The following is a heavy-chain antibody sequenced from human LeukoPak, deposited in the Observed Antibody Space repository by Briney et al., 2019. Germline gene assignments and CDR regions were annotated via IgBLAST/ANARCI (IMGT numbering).Heavy chain of an antibody. D-gene: IGHD6-19*01. V-gene: IGHV3-33*01. CDR2: IWYDGSNK. Sequence: GGSLRLSCAASGLTFSSYGMHWVRQAPGKGLEWVAVIWYDGSNKYYADSVKGRFTISRDNSKNTLYLQMNSLRAEDTAVYYCARRYSSGWASDYWGQGTLVTVSS. CDR1: GLTFSSYG. J-gene: IGHJ4*02. CDR3: ARRYSSGWASDY.